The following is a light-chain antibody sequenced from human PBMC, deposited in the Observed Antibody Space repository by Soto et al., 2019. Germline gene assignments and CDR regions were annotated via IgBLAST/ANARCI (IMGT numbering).Light chain of an antibody. Sequence: DIQMTQSPSSLSASVGDRTTITCRASQSISRYLDWYQHKPGKAPKLLINAASSLERGVPSRFSGGGSGTDFTLNISSLQPEDFATYYCQQLNSYPITFGQGTRLEIK. V-gene: IGKV1-9*01. J-gene: IGKJ5*01. CDR1: QSISRY. CDR3: QQLNSYPIT. CDR2: AAS.